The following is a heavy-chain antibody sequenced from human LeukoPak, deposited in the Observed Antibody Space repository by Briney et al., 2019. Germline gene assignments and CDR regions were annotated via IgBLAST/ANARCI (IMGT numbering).Heavy chain of an antibody. Sequence: SGGSLRLSCAASRFTFTDYWMSWVRQVPGKGLEWVANIKRDGSEKYYVDSVKGRFTISRGNAKNSLYLQMNSLRTEDTAVYYCARGRGSWYGVYFDYWGQGTLVTVSS. D-gene: IGHD6-13*01. J-gene: IGHJ4*02. CDR2: IKRDGSEK. V-gene: IGHV3-7*01. CDR1: RFTFTDYW. CDR3: ARGRGSWYGVYFDY.